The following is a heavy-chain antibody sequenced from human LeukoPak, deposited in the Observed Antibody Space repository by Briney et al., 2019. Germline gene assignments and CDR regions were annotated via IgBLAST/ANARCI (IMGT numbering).Heavy chain of an antibody. CDR2: ISPDGITT. V-gene: IGHV3-74*01. J-gene: IGHJ5*02. CDR1: GLTFMTYW. D-gene: IGHD3-22*01. CDR3: VRDGHYHNSAFDP. Sequence: PGGSLRLSCAASGLTFMTYWMHRGRQAPGKRLVGVSRISPDGITTTYADSAKGRFTISRDNAKNTLYLQINRLRVEDTAVYYCVRDGHYHNSAFDPWGQGTLVTVSS.